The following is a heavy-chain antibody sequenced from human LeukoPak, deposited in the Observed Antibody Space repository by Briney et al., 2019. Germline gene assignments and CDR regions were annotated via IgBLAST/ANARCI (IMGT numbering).Heavy chain of an antibody. J-gene: IGHJ4*02. Sequence: SETLSLTCSVSGGSVSSGIHYWSWIRQPPGKGLEWIGYIYYSGSTNYNPSLKSRVTISVDTSKNQFSLKLSSVTAADTAVYYCAREDGSGSLGYWGQGTLVTVSS. CDR1: GGSVSSGIHY. D-gene: IGHD3-10*01. V-gene: IGHV4-61*01. CDR2: IYYSGST. CDR3: AREDGSGSLGY.